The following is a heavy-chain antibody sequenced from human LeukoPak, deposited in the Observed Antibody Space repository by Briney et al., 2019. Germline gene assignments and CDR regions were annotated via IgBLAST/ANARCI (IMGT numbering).Heavy chain of an antibody. V-gene: IGHV3-30*02. D-gene: IGHD2-15*01. Sequence: GGSLRLSCAASGFSFSSHGMHWVRQVPGKGLEWVAFVPYDANDKFYADSVRGRFTISRDNSKNTMYLQMNSLRAEDTAVYYCARWGGNCSGGSCYQYYFDYWGQGTLVTVSS. J-gene: IGHJ4*02. CDR3: ARWGGNCSGGSCYQYYFDY. CDR1: GFSFSSHG. CDR2: VPYDANDK.